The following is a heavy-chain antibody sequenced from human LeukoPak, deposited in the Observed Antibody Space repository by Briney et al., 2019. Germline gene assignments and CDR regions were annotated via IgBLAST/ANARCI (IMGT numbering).Heavy chain of an antibody. D-gene: IGHD6-19*01. J-gene: IGHJ4*02. V-gene: IGHV3-23*01. CDR2: ISGSGGST. CDR1: GFTFSSYA. Sequence: GGSLRLSCAASGFTFSSYAMSWVRQAPGKGLEWVSAISGSGGSTYYADSVKGRFTISRDNSKNTLYLQMNSLRAEDTAVYYCAKDVRRGQWLANFDYWGQGTLVTVSS. CDR3: AKDVRRGQWLANFDY.